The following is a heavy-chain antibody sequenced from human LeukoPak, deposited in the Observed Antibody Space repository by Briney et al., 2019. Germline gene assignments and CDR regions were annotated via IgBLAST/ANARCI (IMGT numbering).Heavy chain of an antibody. CDR2: INSDGGGA. CDR1: GFTFGNNW. CDR3: ARDVPHNWFDT. Sequence: GGSLRLSCAASGFTFGNNWMHWVRQGPGKGLVWISRINSDGGGAIYADSVKGRFTVSRDNAKNTLYLQMNSLRAEDTAVYYCARDVPHNWFDTWGQGTLVTVPS. V-gene: IGHV3-74*01. J-gene: IGHJ5*02.